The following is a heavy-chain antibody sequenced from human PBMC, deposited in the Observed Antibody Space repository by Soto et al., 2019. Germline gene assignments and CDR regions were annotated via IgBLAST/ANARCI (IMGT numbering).Heavy chain of an antibody. CDR3: ARDGYSNPRYFDF. J-gene: IGHJ2*01. CDR2: INHSGST. CDR1: GAPFSGYY. D-gene: IGHD4-4*01. Sequence: SETLSLTCAVYGAPFSGYYWSWIRQPPGKGLEWIGEINHSGSTNYNPSLKSRVTISVDTSRNQFSLKMTSVTTADTAVYYCARDGYSNPRYFDFWGRGTPVTVSS. V-gene: IGHV4-34*01.